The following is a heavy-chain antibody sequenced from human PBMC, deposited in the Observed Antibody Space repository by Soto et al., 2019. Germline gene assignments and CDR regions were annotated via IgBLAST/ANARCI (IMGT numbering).Heavy chain of an antibody. CDR1: RFTFSSYA. Sequence: EVQLLESGGGLVQPGGSLRLSCAASRFTFSSYAMSWVRQAQGKGLEWISAVSGSGGSTDSADSVKGRFTISRDNSKDTLYLQMNNLRAEDTAVYYCAKPPDYNWNDYWGQGTLVTVSS. CDR2: VSGSGGST. D-gene: IGHD1-20*01. V-gene: IGHV3-23*01. CDR3: AKPPDYNWNDY. J-gene: IGHJ4*02.